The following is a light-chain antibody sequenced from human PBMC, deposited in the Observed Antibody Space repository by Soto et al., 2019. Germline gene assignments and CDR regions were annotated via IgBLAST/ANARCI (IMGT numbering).Light chain of an antibody. Sequence: DIQMTQSPSTLSASVGDRVTITCRASQSISTWLAWYQHKPGKAPKLLIYEASTLENGVPSRFSGSGSGTEFTLTISSLQPDDFATYFCQQYESYSASFGQGTKVGIK. CDR2: EAS. J-gene: IGKJ1*01. CDR1: QSISTW. V-gene: IGKV1-5*03. CDR3: QQYESYSAS.